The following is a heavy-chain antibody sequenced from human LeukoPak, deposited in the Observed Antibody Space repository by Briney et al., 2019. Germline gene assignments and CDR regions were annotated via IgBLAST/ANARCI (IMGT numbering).Heavy chain of an antibody. Sequence: GGSLRLSCQASGFIFTDYAMSWVRQAPGKGLEWVSSINNGAVDTFFADSVKGRFTISRDDSRGMVYLQMNSLTAEDTAVYYCARSGLATCHYWGQGTLVTVSS. CDR1: GFIFTDYA. CDR3: ARSGLATCHY. J-gene: IGHJ4*02. V-gene: IGHV3-23*01. D-gene: IGHD3-10*01. CDR2: INNGAVDT.